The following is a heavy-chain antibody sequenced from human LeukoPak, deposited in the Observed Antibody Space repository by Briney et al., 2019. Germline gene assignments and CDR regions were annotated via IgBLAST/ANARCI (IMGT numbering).Heavy chain of an antibody. D-gene: IGHD6-25*01. CDR1: GFTFSSYA. CDR3: AKGGYSIAAYYYYYYMDV. CDR2: ISGSGGST. Sequence: GGSLRLSCAASGFTFSSYAMSWVRQAPGKGLEWVSAISGSGGSTYYADSVKGRFTISRDNSKNTLYLQMNSLRAEDTAVYYCAKGGYSIAAYYYYYYMDVWGKETTVTVSS. J-gene: IGHJ6*03. V-gene: IGHV3-23*01.